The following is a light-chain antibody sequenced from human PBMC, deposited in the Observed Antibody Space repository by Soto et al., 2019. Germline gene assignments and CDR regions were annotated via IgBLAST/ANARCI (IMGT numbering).Light chain of an antibody. CDR3: QQSYSTPRT. V-gene: IGKV3-20*01. J-gene: IGKJ1*01. CDR2: GAS. Sequence: EIVLTQSPGTLSLSPGERATLSCRTSQSVRSSHLAWYQQKPGQAPRLLIYGASSRATGIPDRFSGSGSGTDFTLTISSLQPEDFATYYCQQSYSTPRTFGQGTKVDIK. CDR1: QSVRSSH.